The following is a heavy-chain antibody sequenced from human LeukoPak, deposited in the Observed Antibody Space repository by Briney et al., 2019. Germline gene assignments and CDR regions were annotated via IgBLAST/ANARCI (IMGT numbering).Heavy chain of an antibody. CDR1: GGSFSGYY. Sequence: PSETLSLTCAVYGGSFSGYYWSWIRQPPGKGLEWIGEINHSGSTNYNPSLKSRVTISVDTSKNQFSLKLSSVTAADTAVYYCARGSWIAAAGTGIDYWGQGTLVTVSS. J-gene: IGHJ4*02. V-gene: IGHV4-34*01. D-gene: IGHD6-13*01. CDR2: INHSGST. CDR3: ARGSWIAAAGTGIDY.